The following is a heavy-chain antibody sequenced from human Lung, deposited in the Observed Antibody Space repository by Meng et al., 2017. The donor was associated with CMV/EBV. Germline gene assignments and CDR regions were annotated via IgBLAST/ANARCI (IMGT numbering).Heavy chain of an antibody. D-gene: IGHD2-21*02. CDR1: GGSLRSKNG. Sequence: VHIREPCPALVTPAATLSLTGAVCGGSLRSKNGWSWVHQPPGKGLEWIGEIYHSGSTNYNPSLKSRVTISVDESKNQFSLRLSSVTAADTAVYYCARVGAYCGGDCYHPRWGQGTLVTVSS. V-gene: IGHV4-4*02. J-gene: IGHJ4*02. CDR3: ARVGAYCGGDCYHPR. CDR2: IYHSGST.